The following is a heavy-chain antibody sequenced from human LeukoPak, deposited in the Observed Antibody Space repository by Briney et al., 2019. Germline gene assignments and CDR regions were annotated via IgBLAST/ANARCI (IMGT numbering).Heavy chain of an antibody. CDR1: GFTFSSYA. V-gene: IGHV3-23*01. CDR2: ISGSGGST. Sequence: GGSLRLSCAASGFTFSSYAMSWVRQAPGKGLEWVSAISGSGGSTYYADSVKGRFTISRDNAKNSLYLQMNSLRAEDTAVYYCARTFRRQYYFDYWGQGTLVTVSS. D-gene: IGHD2-21*01. J-gene: IGHJ4*02. CDR3: ARTFRRQYYFDY.